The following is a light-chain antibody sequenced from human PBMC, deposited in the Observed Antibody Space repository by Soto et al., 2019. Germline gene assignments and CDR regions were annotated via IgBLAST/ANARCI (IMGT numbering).Light chain of an antibody. V-gene: IGLV1-47*01. CDR2: RNN. Sequence: QSVLTQPPSASGTPGQRVTISCSGSSSNIGTNYVYWYQHLPGTAPKLLIYRNNQRPSEVPDRFSGFKSGTSASLAISGLRSEDEADYYCAAWDDILSGGGVFGGGTKLTVL. J-gene: IGLJ2*01. CDR1: SSNIGTNY. CDR3: AAWDDILSGGGV.